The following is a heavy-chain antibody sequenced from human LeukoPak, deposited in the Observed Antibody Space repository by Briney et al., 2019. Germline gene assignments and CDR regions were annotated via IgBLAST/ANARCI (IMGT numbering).Heavy chain of an antibody. D-gene: IGHD6-13*01. CDR1: GFTFSSYG. V-gene: IGHV3-30*03. CDR3: ARGGPAAGRFDY. CDR2: ISYDGSNK. Sequence: GGSLRLSCAASGFTFSSYGMHWVRQAPGKGLEWVAVISYDGSNKYYADSVKGRFTISRDNSKNSLYLQMNSLRAEDTAVYYCARGGPAAGRFDYWGQGTLVTVSS. J-gene: IGHJ4*02.